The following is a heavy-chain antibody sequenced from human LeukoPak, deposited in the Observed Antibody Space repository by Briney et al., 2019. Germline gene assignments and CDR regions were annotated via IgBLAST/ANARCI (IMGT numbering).Heavy chain of an antibody. CDR3: ARVRRLITIFSPDY. CDR1: GFIFSNYG. V-gene: IGHV3-21*01. D-gene: IGHD3-9*01. J-gene: IGHJ4*02. Sequence: PGGSLRLSCVASGFIFSNYGMSWVRQVPGKGLEWVSSISSSSSYIYYADSVMGRFTISRDNAKNSLYLQMNSLRAEDTAVYYCARVRRLITIFSPDYWGQGTLVTVSS. CDR2: ISSSSSYI.